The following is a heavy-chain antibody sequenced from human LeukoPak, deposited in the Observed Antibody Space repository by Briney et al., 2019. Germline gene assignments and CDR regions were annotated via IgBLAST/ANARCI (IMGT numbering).Heavy chain of an antibody. CDR1: GYTLTELS. J-gene: IGHJ5*02. D-gene: IGHD3-10*01. CDR3: ARDRRITMVQGVPNKFNWFDP. V-gene: IGHV1-24*01. Sequence: ASVKVSCKVSGYTLTELSMHWVRQAPGKGLEWMGGFDPEDGETIYAQKFQGRVTMTRDTSTSTVYMELSSLRSEDTAVYYCARDRRITMVQGVPNKFNWFDPWGQGTLVTVSS. CDR2: FDPEDGET.